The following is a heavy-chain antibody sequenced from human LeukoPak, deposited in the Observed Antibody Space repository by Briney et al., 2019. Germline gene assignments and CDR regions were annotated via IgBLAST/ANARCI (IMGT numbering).Heavy chain of an antibody. CDR3: ARETSQKGAHYMDV. J-gene: IGHJ6*03. V-gene: IGHV1-8*01. Sequence: GASVKVSCRASGYTFTIYDINWVRQATGQGLEWMGWMNPNSGNTGYAQKFQGRVTITRNTSISTAYMELSSLTSEDTAVYYCARETSQKGAHYMDVWGKGTTVTISS. CDR2: MNPNSGNT. CDR1: GYTFTIYD. D-gene: IGHD3-16*01.